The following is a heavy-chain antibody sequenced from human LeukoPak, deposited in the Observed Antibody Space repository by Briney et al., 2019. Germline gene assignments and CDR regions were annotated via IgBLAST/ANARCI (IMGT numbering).Heavy chain of an antibody. D-gene: IGHD1-26*01. V-gene: IGHV3-23*01. J-gene: IGHJ4*02. CDR1: GFTLSNYD. CDR3: AVPQWELLI. CDR2: ISDSGGNK. Sequence: GGSLRLSCAASGFTLSNYDMSWVRQAPGKGLEWVSGISDSGGNKYYADSVNGRFTISRDHSNNTLYLQINSLSAEDTAVYYCAVPQWELLIWGQGTLVTVSS.